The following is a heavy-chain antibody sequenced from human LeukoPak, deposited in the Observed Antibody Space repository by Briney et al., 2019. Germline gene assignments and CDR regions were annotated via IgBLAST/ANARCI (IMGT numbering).Heavy chain of an antibody. V-gene: IGHV4-59*01. J-gene: IGHJ3*02. CDR2: NYYSGST. CDR3: ARVAGIHIVVERRAFDI. CDR1: GGSISSYY. D-gene: IGHD2-21*01. Sequence: TPSETLSLTCTVSGGSISSYYWSWIRQPPGKGLEWIGYNYYSGSTNYNPSLKSRVTISVDTSKNQFSLKLSSVTAADTAVYYCARVAGIHIVVERRAFDIWGQGTMVTVSS.